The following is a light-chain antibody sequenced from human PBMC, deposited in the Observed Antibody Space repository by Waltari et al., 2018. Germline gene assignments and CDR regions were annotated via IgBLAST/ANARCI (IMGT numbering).Light chain of an antibody. CDR1: QSVNSW. V-gene: IGKV1-5*03. CDR3: QQYDSYWT. CDR2: KAS. J-gene: IGKJ1*01. Sequence: DIQMTQSPSTLSASVGDRVTIPCRASQSVNSWWAWYQQKPGKAPKLLIFKASNLESGVPSRFSGSGSGTEFTLTISSLQPDDFATYHCQQYDSYWTFGQGTKVEIK.